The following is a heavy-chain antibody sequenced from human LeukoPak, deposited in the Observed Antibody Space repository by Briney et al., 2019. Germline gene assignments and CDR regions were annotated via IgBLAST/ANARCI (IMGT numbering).Heavy chain of an antibody. V-gene: IGHV3-48*01. D-gene: IGHD5-12*01. CDR2: ISSSSSTI. CDR1: GFTFSSYS. Sequence: PGGSLRLSCAASGFTFSSYSMNWVRQAPGKGLEWVSYISSSSSTIYYADSVKGQFTISRDNAKNSLYPQMNSLRAEDTAVYYCARDRLRASGYDFDYWGQGTLVTVSS. J-gene: IGHJ4*02. CDR3: ARDRLRASGYDFDY.